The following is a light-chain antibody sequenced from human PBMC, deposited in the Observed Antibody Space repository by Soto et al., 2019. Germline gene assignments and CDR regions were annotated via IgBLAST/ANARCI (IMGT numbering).Light chain of an antibody. Sequence: EVVMTQSPATLLLSPGERVTLSCRASKSVPGNLPWYHQKPGQGPSLLIYYASTRATGVPDRFTGSGSGTEFTLTISSLQSEDFGVYHCQHYSNWPPTFGPGTKVEIK. CDR3: QHYSNWPPT. CDR2: YAS. CDR1: KSVPGN. J-gene: IGKJ3*01. V-gene: IGKV3-15*01.